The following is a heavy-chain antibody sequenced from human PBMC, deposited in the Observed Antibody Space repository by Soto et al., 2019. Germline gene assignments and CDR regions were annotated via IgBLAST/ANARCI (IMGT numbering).Heavy chain of an antibody. CDR1: GFTFSSYG. CDR2: ISYDGSNK. Sequence: QVQLVESGGGVVQPGRSLRLSCAASGFTFSSYGMHWVRQAPGKGLEWVAVISYDGSNKYYADSVKGRFTISRDNSKNTLYLQMNSLRAEDTAVYYCAKDWIRYSSSWFDYWGPGTLVTVSS. J-gene: IGHJ4*02. CDR3: AKDWIRYSSSWFDY. V-gene: IGHV3-30*18. D-gene: IGHD6-13*01.